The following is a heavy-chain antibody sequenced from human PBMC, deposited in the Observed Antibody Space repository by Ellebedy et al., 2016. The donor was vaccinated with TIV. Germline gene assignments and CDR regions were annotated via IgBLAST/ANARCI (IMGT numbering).Heavy chain of an antibody. V-gene: IGHV3-30-3*01. D-gene: IGHD1-26*01. J-gene: IGHJ4*02. CDR2: MSHDGSQE. CDR3: ARDKNGSPDY. Sequence: PGGSLRLSCAASGFIVSANYITWVRQAPGKGLEWVTVMSHDGSQEFIADSMKGRFSISRDNSKNTLFLQMNSLRVEDTAVYYCARDKNGSPDYWGQGTLVTVSS. CDR1: GFIVSANY.